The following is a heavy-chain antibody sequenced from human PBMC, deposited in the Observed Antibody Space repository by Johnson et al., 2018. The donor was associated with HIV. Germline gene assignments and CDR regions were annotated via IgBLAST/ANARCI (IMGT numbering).Heavy chain of an antibody. J-gene: IGHJ3*02. CDR2: ISYDGSNK. CDR1: GFTVSSNY. V-gene: IGHV3-30-3*01. Sequence: QLVESGGGVVQPGRSLRLSCAASGFTVSSNYMSWVRQAPGKGLEWVAVISYDGSNKYYADSVKGRFTISRDNSKNTLYLQMNSLRAEDTAVYYCARELLERRYSGAFDIWGQGTMVTVSS. CDR3: ARELLERRYSGAFDI. D-gene: IGHD5-12*01.